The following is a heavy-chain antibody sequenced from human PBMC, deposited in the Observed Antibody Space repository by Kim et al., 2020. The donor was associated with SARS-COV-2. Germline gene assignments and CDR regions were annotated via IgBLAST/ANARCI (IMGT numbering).Heavy chain of an antibody. V-gene: IGHV3-15*01. CDR3: TATRAY. CDR1: GFTVSDGW. J-gene: IGHJ4*02. CDR2: IKNKADGGAT. D-gene: IGHD1-26*01. Sequence: LSLTCAASGFTVSDGWMSWVRQAPGKGLEWVGRIKNKADGGATDHAAPVKGRFIISRDDSKNTLYLEMNSLKTEDTAIYYCTATRAYWGQGTLVTVS.